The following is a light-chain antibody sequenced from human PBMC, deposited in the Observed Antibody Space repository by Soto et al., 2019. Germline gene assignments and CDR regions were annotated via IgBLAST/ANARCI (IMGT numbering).Light chain of an antibody. J-gene: IGKJ5*01. CDR1: QSVSNY. CDR3: QHGGT. Sequence: EIVLTQSPATLSLSPGERATVSCRASQSVSNYLGWYQQKAGQAPRLLIYDASNRATGIPARFSGSGSGTDFTLTISSLEPEDFAVYYCQHGGTFGQGTRLEIE. CDR2: DAS. V-gene: IGKV3-11*01.